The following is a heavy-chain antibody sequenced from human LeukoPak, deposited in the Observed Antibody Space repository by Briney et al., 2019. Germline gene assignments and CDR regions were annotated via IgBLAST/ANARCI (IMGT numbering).Heavy chain of an antibody. V-gene: IGHV3-7*01. J-gene: IGHJ4*02. CDR3: ARGRTSDY. CDR1: GFTFSSYW. D-gene: IGHD3/OR15-3a*01. CDR2: IKEDGSEK. Sequence: GGSLRLSCAASGFTFSSYWMTWVRQAPGKGLEWVASIKEDGSEKKYVDSVKGRFTISRDNAKTSVYLQINSLRAEDTAVYYCARGRTSDYWGQGTLVTVSS.